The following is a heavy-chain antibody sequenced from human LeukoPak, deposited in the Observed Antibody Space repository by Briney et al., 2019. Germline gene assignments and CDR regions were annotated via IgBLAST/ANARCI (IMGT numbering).Heavy chain of an antibody. J-gene: IGHJ4*02. CDR2: INHSGGT. CDR3: ARGVDYYGV. Sequence: SETLSLTCAVSGGSISSGGYSWIWIRQPPVKGLEWVGEINHSGGTNYNPSLRRRVTISVDTSKKQFSLKLSSVTAADTAVYYCARGVDYYGVWGQGTLVTVSS. V-gene: IGHV4-34*01. CDR1: GGSISSGGYS. D-gene: IGHD3-10*01.